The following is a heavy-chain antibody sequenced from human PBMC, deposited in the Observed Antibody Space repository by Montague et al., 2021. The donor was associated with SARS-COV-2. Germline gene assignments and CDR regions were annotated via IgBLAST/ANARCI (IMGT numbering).Heavy chain of an antibody. CDR2: IYHSGNT. J-gene: IGHJ6*03. CDR3: ARDRRGMAMAGRAYYYYYMDV. V-gene: IGHV4-4*02. Sequence: SETLSLTCAVSGGSISSSNWWSWVRQPPGKGLEWIGEIYHSGNTNYNPSLQSRFTISVDKSKNQFSLRLSSVTAADTAVYYCARDRRGMAMAGRAYYYYYMDVWGKGTTVTVSS. CDR1: GGSISSSNW. D-gene: IGHD6-19*01.